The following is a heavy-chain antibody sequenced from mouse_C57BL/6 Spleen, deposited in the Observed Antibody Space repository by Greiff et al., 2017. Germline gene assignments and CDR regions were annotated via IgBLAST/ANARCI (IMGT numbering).Heavy chain of an antibody. CDR1: GYTFTSYW. D-gene: IGHD3-1*01. CDR3: ARGPDGTAWFAY. J-gene: IGHJ3*01. CDR2: IHPNSGST. Sequence: QVQLQQSGAELVKPGASVKLSCKASGYTFTSYWMHWVKQRPGQGLEWIGMIHPNSGSTNYNEKFKSKATLTVDKSSSTAYMQLSSLTSEDSAVYYCARGPDGTAWFAYWGQGTLVTVSA. V-gene: IGHV1-64*01.